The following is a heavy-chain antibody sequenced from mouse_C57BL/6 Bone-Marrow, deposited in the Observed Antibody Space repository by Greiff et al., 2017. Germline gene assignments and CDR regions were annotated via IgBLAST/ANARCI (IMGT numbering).Heavy chain of an antibody. J-gene: IGHJ2*01. CDR3: ASPHYYGSPFDY. Sequence: VQLQQSDAELVKPGASVKISCKVSGYTFTDHTIHWMKQRPEQGLEWIGYIYPRDGSTKYNEKFKGKATLTADKSSSPAYLQLNSLTSEDSAVYFCASPHYYGSPFDYWGQGTTLTVSS. CDR1: GYTFTDHT. CDR2: IYPRDGST. D-gene: IGHD1-1*01. V-gene: IGHV1-78*01.